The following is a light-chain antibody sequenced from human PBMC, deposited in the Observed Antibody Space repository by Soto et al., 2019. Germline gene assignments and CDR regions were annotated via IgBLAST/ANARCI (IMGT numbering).Light chain of an antibody. CDR2: DVS. J-gene: IGLJ2*01. Sequence: QSVLTQPASVSGSPGQSITISCTGTSSDVGGYNYVSWYQQHPGKAPKLMIYDVSNRPSGVSNRFSGSRSGNTALTISGLQAEDEADYYCSSYTSSSTVVFGGGTKLTVL. V-gene: IGLV2-14*01. CDR3: SSYTSSSTVV. CDR1: SSDVGGYNY.